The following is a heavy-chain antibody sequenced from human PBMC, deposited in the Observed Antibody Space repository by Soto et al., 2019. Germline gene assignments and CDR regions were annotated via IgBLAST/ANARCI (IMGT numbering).Heavy chain of an antibody. CDR1: GFTFSSYA. Sequence: GGSLRLSCAASGFTFSSYAMSWVRQAPGKGLEWVSAISGSGESTYSAVSVKGRFTISRDNSKNTLYLQMNSLRAEDTAVYYCAKDVGNYGYWGQGTLVTVSS. D-gene: IGHD1-7*01. V-gene: IGHV3-23*01. CDR2: ISGSGEST. J-gene: IGHJ4*02. CDR3: AKDVGNYGY.